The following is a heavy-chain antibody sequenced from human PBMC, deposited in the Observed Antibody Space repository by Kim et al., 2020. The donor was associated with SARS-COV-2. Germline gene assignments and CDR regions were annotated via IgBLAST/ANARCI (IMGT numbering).Heavy chain of an antibody. V-gene: IGHV4-4*02. CDR1: GGSISSSNW. Sequence: SETLSLTCAVSGGSISSSNWWSWVRQPPGKGLEWIGEIYHSGSTNYNPSLKSRVTISVDKSKNQFSLKLSSVTAADTAVYYCARCITMVRGVPERTYGMDVWGQGTTVTVSS. D-gene: IGHD3-10*01. J-gene: IGHJ6*02. CDR3: ARCITMVRGVPERTYGMDV. CDR2: IYHSGST.